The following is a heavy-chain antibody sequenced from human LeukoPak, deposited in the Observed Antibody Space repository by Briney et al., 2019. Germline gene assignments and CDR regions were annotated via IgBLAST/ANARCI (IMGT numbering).Heavy chain of an antibody. CDR1: GYTFTNYA. D-gene: IGHD1-26*01. V-gene: IGHV1-3*01. CDR2: INAGNGNT. J-gene: IGHJ4*02. Sequence: GASVKVSFKASGYTFTNYALHWVRQAPGQRLEWMGWINAGNGNTRYSQKFQGRVTITRDTSASTAYMELGSLRSEDTAVYYCTRLYSGNYPYDYWGQGTLVTVSS. CDR3: TRLYSGNYPYDY.